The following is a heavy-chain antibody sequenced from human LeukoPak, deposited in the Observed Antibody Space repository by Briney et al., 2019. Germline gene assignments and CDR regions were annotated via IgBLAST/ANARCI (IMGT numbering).Heavy chain of an antibody. D-gene: IGHD2-2*01. CDR2: MNEYGTEK. V-gene: IGHV3-7*01. CDR1: GFTFSKYW. J-gene: IGHJ4*02. Sequence: PGGSLTLSCAASGFTFSKYWMNWVRQAPGKGLEGVSNMNEYGTEKYYVDSVRGRFTISRDNAENSLFLHMNSLRVEATAVYRCARVLYGSRVNVIASWGPGILVTVSS. CDR3: ARVLYGSRVNVIAS.